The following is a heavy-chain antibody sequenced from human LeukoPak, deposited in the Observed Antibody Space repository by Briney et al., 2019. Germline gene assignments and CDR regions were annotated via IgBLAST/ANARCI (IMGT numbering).Heavy chain of an antibody. CDR1: GFTFSSYA. CDR2: ISYDGSNK. D-gene: IGHD3-10*01. J-gene: IGHJ6*02. V-gene: IGHV3-30*04. CDR3: ARPIYGSEYYYHGMDV. Sequence: GGSLRLSCAASGFTFSSYAMHWVRQAPGKGLEWVAVISYDGSNKYYADSVKGRFTISRDNSKNTLYLQMNSLRAEDTAVYYCARPIYGSEYYYHGMDVWGQGTTVTVSS.